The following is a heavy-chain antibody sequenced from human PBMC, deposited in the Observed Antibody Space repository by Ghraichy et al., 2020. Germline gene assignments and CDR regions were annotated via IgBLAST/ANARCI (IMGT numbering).Heavy chain of an antibody. CDR3: AKEIGSCTSPSCHNYYYYAMDV. CDR1: GVSFSDYA. J-gene: IGHJ6*02. CDR2: LSGSGRST. D-gene: IGHD2-8*01. V-gene: IGHV3-23*01. Sequence: GGSLRLSCSVSGVSFSDYAMSWVRQAPGKGLEWVSTLSGSGRSTYYADSVKGRFTISRDNSKDTLYLQMNNLRAEDTAMYFCAKEIGSCTSPSCHNYYYYAMDVWGQGTTVTVS.